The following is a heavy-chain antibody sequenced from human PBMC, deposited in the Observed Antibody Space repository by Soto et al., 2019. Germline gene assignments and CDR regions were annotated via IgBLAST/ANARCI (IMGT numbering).Heavy chain of an antibody. D-gene: IGHD3-16*02. V-gene: IGHV3-23*01. CDR1: GFTFSSCA. Sequence: PGGSLRLFCAASGFTFSSCAMGWVRQAPGKGLEWVSDIIDNGDTAYYADSVKGRFTISRGNSENTLYLQMNGLRADDTALYFCAKSRVFIGAIVTLLDSWGQGTQVTVSS. CDR2: IIDNGDTA. CDR3: AKSRVFIGAIVTLLDS. J-gene: IGHJ4*02.